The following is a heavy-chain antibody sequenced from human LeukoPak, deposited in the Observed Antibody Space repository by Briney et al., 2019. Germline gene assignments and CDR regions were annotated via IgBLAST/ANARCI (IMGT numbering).Heavy chain of an antibody. V-gene: IGHV1-8*02. CDR2: MNPNSGNT. J-gene: IGHJ5*02. CDR1: GGTFSSYA. CDR3: ARGGTITMANWFDP. Sequence: ASVKVSCKASGGTFSSYAINWVRQATGQGLEWMGWMNPNSGNTGYAQKFQGRVTMTRNTSISTAYMELSSLRSEDTAVYYCARGGTITMANWFDPWGQGTLVTVSS. D-gene: IGHD3-10*01.